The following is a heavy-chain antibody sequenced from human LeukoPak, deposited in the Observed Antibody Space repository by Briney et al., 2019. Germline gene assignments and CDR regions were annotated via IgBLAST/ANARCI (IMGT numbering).Heavy chain of an antibody. J-gene: IGHJ4*02. D-gene: IGHD3-22*01. V-gene: IGHV4-39*07. CDR2: IHYSGST. CDR1: GASISSSDYY. CDR3: ARGRYDSSGYYIEPYYFDY. Sequence: PSETLSLTCTVSGASISSSDYYGSWIRQSPGKGLEWIGNIHYSGSTYYNPSLKSRVTISVDTSKNQFSLRLSSVTAADTAVYYCARGRYDSSGYYIEPYYFDYWGQGTLVTVSS.